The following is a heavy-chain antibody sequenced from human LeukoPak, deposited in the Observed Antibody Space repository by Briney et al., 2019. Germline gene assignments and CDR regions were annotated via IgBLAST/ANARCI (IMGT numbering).Heavy chain of an antibody. V-gene: IGHV4-4*07. CDR2: IYTSGST. CDR1: GASISSYF. D-gene: IGHD6-19*01. CDR3: ARGPRNSDWYSIDY. J-gene: IGHJ4*02. Sequence: PSETQSLTCTVSGASISSYFWSWIRQPAGKGLEWIGRIYTSGSTDYNPSLKSRVTMSVDTSKNQFSLKLNSVTAADTAVYYCARGPRNSDWYSIDYWGQGTLATVSS.